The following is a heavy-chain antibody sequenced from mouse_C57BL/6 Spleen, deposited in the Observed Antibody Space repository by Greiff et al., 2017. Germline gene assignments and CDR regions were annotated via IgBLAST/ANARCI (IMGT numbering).Heavy chain of an antibody. D-gene: IGHD1-3*01. CDR3: ARDDNVGCAY. J-gene: IGHJ3*01. V-gene: IGHV5-4*01. CDR1: GFTFSSYA. CDR2: ISDGGSYT. Sequence: EVKLMESGGGLVKPGGSLKLSCAASGFTFSSYAMSWVRQTPEKRLEWVATISDGGSYTYYPDNVKGRFTISRDNAKNNLYLQMSHLKSEDTAMYYCARDDNVGCAYWGQGTLVTVSA.